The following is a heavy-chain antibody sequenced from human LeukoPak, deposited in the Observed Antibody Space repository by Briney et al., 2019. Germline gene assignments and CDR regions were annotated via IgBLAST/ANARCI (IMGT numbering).Heavy chain of an antibody. CDR3: ARDRAKGPGWFDP. CDR2: ISSSSSYT. CDR1: GFTFSDYY. V-gene: IGHV3-11*06. Sequence: GGSLRLSCAASGFTFSDYYMSWIRQVPGKGLEWVSYISSSSSYTNYADSVKGRFTISRDNAKNSLYLQMNSLRAEDAAVYYCARDRAKGPGWFDPWGQGTLVTVSS. J-gene: IGHJ5*02.